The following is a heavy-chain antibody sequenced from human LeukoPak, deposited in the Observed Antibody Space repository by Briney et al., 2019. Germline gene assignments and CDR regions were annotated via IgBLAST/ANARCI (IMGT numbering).Heavy chain of an antibody. CDR3: ARPECSSTRCYLYFQH. CDR2: IYPADSQT. J-gene: IGHJ1*01. D-gene: IGHD2-2*01. Sequence: LGESLKISCKASGYNFFTYWIGWVRQMPGKGLEWMGIIYPADSQTRYSPSFQGQVTISADKSISTAYLQWSSLKASDTAIYYCARPECSSTRCYLYFQHWGQGTLVTVSS. CDR1: GYNFFTYW. V-gene: IGHV5-51*01.